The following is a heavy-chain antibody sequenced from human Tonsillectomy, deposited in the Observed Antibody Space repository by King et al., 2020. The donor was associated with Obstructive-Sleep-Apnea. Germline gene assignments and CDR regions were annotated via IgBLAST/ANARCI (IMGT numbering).Heavy chain of an antibody. CDR1: GGSFSGYY. Sequence: VQLQQWGAGLLKPSETLSLTCAVYGGSFSGYYWSWIRQPPGKGLEWIGEINHRGSTNYNPSVKSRVTISVDTSKNQFSLKLSSVTAADTAVYYCARGYGSGSYYDDDWGQGTLVTVSS. CDR2: INHRGST. V-gene: IGHV4-34*01. D-gene: IGHD3-10*01. CDR3: ARGYGSGSYYDDD. J-gene: IGHJ4*02.